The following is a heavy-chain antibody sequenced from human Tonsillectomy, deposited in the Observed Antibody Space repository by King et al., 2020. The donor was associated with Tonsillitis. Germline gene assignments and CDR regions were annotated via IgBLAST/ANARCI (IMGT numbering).Heavy chain of an antibody. CDR1: GFSLSPSGMG. CDR2: SDWDDDK. Sequence: VTLKESCAALVKATQTLTLTCTFSGFSLSPSGMGVSWIRQPPGEALEWTARSDWDDDKLYSTSLKTRITIYKDTYKNQVVLIMTNVDPVDTATYYCARTLGTYGARDRFDYWGQGTLVTVSS. CDR3: ARTLGTYGARDRFDY. D-gene: IGHD1-1*01. J-gene: IGHJ4*02. V-gene: IGHV2-70*04.